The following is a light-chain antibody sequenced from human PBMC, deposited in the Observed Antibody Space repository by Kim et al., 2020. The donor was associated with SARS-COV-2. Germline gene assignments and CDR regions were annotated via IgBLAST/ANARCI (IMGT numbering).Light chain of an antibody. Sequence: SVKLTCTLSSGHSTYAIAWHQQQPEKGPRYLMKVDSDGSHNKGDGIPDRFSGSSSGAERYLTISSLRSEDEADYYCQTWDTGIRVFGGGTKVTVL. V-gene: IGLV4-69*01. CDR3: QTWDTGIRV. J-gene: IGLJ3*02. CDR2: VDSDGSH. CDR1: SGHSTYA.